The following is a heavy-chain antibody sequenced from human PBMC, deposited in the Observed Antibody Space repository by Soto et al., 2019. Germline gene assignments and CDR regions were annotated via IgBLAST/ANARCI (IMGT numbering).Heavy chain of an antibody. CDR2: INHSGST. CDR3: ARGLVEMATTYYFDY. CDR1: GGSFSGYY. D-gene: IGHD1-1*01. V-gene: IGHV4-34*01. Sequence: ETLSLTCAVYGGSFSGYYWSWIRQPPGKGLEWIGEINHSGSTNYNPSLKSRVTISVDTSKNQFSLKLSSVTAADTAVYYCARGLVEMATTYYFDYWGQGTLVTVSS. J-gene: IGHJ4*02.